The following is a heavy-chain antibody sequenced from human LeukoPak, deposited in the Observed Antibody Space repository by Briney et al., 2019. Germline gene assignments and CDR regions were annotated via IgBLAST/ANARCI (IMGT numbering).Heavy chain of an antibody. D-gene: IGHD1-7*01. CDR3: AKKGWNYFFDH. CDR1: GGSISSGDYS. Sequence: SETLSLTCAVSGGSISSGDYSWSWIRQPPGKGLEWIGYIYHSGSTYDNPSLKSRVAMSVDRSKNHFSLKLRFVTAADTAVYYCAKKGWNYFFDHWGQGTLVTISS. V-gene: IGHV4-30-2*01. CDR2: IYHSGST. J-gene: IGHJ4*02.